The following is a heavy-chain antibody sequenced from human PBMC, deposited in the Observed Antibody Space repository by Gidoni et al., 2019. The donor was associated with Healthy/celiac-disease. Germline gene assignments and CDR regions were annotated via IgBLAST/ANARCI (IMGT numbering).Heavy chain of an antibody. Sequence: EVQLVESGGGLVQPGRSLRLSCEASGFTLSSYWMSWVRQAPGKGLEWVANIKQDGSEKYYVDSVKGRFTISRDNAKNSLYLQMNSLRAEDTAVYYCARFQALVVTATLYDYWGQGTLVTVSS. J-gene: IGHJ4*02. CDR1: GFTLSSYW. D-gene: IGHD2-21*02. CDR2: IKQDGSEK. V-gene: IGHV3-7*01. CDR3: ARFQALVVTATLYDY.